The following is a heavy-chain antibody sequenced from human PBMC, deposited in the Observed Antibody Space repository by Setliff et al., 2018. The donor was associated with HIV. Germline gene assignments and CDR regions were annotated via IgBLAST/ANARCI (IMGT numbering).Heavy chain of an antibody. CDR3: ARAGGDGYCSGGSCYSGY. D-gene: IGHD2-15*01. CDR1: GGSITGHY. V-gene: IGHV3-11*04. CDR2: INADGRTT. Sequence: LSLTCTVSGGSITGHYWSWIRQPPGKGLEWLAYINADGRTTYYADVVKGRFTISRDNAKNSLYLQMNSLRAEDTAVYYCARAGGDGYCSGGSCYSGYWGQGTLVTVSS. J-gene: IGHJ4*02.